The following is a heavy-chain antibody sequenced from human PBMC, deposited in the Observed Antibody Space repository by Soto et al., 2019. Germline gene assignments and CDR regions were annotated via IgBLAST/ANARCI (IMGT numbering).Heavy chain of an antibody. CDR3: AKDRSGSWALDF. J-gene: IGHJ4*02. CDR1: GFTFSTYA. Sequence: QVQLVESGGGMVQPGRSLRLSCAASGFTFSTYAMHWVRQAPGKGLDWVAVISYDASSKNYEDSVKGRFTISRDHSKNTLYLQMNSLTPEDTAVYYCAKDRSGSWALDFWGQGTLVTVSS. V-gene: IGHV3-30*18. CDR2: ISYDASSK. D-gene: IGHD6-13*01.